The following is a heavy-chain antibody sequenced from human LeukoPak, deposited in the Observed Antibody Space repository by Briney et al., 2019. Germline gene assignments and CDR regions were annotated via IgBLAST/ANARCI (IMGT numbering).Heavy chain of an antibody. J-gene: IGHJ4*02. V-gene: IGHV3-43*02. D-gene: IGHD3-10*01. CDR2: ISGDGGST. CDR1: GFTFDDYA. Sequence: GGSLRLSCAASGFTFDDYAMHWVRQAPGKGLEGVSLISGDGGSTYYADSVKGRFTISRDNSKNSLYLQMNSLRTEDNALYYCAKDTPLRGVTVFDYWGQGTLVTVSS. CDR3: AKDTPLRGVTVFDY.